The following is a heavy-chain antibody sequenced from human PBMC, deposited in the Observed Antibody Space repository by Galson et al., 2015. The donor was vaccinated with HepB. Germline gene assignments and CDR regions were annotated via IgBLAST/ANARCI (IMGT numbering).Heavy chain of an antibody. CDR3: ANIGGNHAFDI. CDR2: IIPIFGTA. D-gene: IGHD4-23*01. J-gene: IGHJ3*02. Sequence: SVKVSCKASGGTFSSYAISWVRQAPGQGLEWMGGIIPIFGTANYAQKFQGRVTITADKSTSTAYMELSSLRSEDTAVYYCANIGGNHAFDIWGQGTMVTVSS. V-gene: IGHV1-69*06. CDR1: GGTFSSYA.